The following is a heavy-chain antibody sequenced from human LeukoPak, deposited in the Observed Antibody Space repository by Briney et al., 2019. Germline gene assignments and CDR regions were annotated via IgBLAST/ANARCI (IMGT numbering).Heavy chain of an antibody. CDR3: ARGVITFGGVIANNWFDP. J-gene: IGHJ5*02. CDR2: IIPIFGTA. Sequence: GASVKASCKASGGTFSSYAISWVRQAPGQGLEWMGGIIPIFGTANYAQKFQGRVTITADKSTSTAYMELSSLRSEDTAVYYCARGVITFGGVIANNWFDPWGQGTLVTVSS. CDR1: GGTFSSYA. D-gene: IGHD3-16*02. V-gene: IGHV1-69*06.